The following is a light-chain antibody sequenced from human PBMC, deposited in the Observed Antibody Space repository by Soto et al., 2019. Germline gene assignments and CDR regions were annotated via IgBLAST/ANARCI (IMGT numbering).Light chain of an antibody. CDR3: ASWDDSLDGPV. J-gene: IGLJ2*01. CDR2: SND. Sequence: QSVLTQPPSASGPPRQRVTISCSGGSSNIERNSVEWYQQLPGTAPKLLIHSNDQRPSGVPDRFSGSKSVTSASLAITGLQSEDEADYYCASWDDSLDGPVFGGGTKLTVL. CDR1: SSNIERNS. V-gene: IGLV1-44*01.